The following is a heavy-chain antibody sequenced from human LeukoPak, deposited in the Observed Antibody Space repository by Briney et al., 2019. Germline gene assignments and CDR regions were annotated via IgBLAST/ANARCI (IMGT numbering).Heavy chain of an antibody. Sequence: GASVKVSCKVSGYTLTELSMHWVRQAPGQGPEWLGGILPMLGRGNYPQRFQGRVTITADESTKTVYMELSGLRSEDTATYYCAIEGGTFNWFDPWGQGTLLTVSA. V-gene: IGHV1-69*13. CDR3: AIEGGTFNWFDP. J-gene: IGHJ5*02. CDR1: GYTLTELS. CDR2: ILPMLGRG. D-gene: IGHD3-16*01.